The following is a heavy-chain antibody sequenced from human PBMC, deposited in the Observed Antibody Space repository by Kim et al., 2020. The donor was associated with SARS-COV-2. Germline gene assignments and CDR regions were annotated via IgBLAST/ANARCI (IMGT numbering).Heavy chain of an antibody. CDR2: IRSKAYGGTT. Sequence: GGSLRLSCTASGFTFGDYAMSWFRQAPGKGLEWVGFIRSKAYGGTTEYAASVKGRFTISRDDSKSIAYLQMNSLKTEDTAVYYCTRDPLDFWSGGEGHWFDPWGQGTLVTVSS. D-gene: IGHD3-3*01. CDR1: GFTFGDYA. CDR3: TRDPLDFWSGGEGHWFDP. V-gene: IGHV3-49*03. J-gene: IGHJ5*02.